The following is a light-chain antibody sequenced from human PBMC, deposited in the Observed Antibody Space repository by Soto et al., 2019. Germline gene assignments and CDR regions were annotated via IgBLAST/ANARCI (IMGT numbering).Light chain of an antibody. J-gene: IGKJ1*01. Sequence: EIVMTQSPATLSVSPGERATLSCRASENLNTNLAWYQQRPGQPPRLLMYGASTRATGVPARFTGSGSGTDFTLTISSLQFEDSGVYFCQQYKNWPPWTFGQGTKVEI. CDR1: ENLNTN. V-gene: IGKV3-15*01. CDR3: QQYKNWPPWT. CDR2: GAS.